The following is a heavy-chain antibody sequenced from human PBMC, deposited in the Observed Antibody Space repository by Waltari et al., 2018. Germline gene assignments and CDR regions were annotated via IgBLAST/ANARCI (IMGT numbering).Heavy chain of an antibody. J-gene: IGHJ4*02. D-gene: IGHD3-10*01. CDR2: IWYDGSNK. CDR3: ASARPYGSGRYDFGY. V-gene: IGHV3-33*08. CDR1: GFTFSSYG. Sequence: QVQLVESGGGVVQPGRSLRLSCAASGFTFSSYGMHWVRQAPGKGLEWVAVIWYDGSNKYYAEPVKGRFTSSRDNSKNTLYLQRNSLRAEDTAMYYCASARPYGSGRYDFGYWGQGTLVTVSS.